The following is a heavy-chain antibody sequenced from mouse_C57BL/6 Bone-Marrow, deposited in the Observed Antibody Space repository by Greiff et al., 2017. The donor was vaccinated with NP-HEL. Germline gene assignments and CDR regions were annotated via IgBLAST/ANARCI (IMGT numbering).Heavy chain of an antibody. V-gene: IGHV1-50*01. CDR3: ARSTMVTPDY. D-gene: IGHD2-2*01. CDR2: IDPSDSYT. Sequence: VQLQQPGAELVKPGASVKLSCKASGYTFTSYWMQWVKQRPGQGLEWIGEIDPSDSYTNYNQKFKGKAILTVDTSSSTAYMQLSSLTSEDSAVYYCARSTMVTPDYWGQGTTLTVSS. CDR1: GYTFTSYW. J-gene: IGHJ2*01.